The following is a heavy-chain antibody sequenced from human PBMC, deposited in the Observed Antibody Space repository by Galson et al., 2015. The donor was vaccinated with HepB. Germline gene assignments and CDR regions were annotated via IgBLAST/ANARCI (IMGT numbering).Heavy chain of an antibody. V-gene: IGHV3-7*03. CDR3: ARDPYDFWSGYPFDY. Sequence: SLRLSCAASGFTFSSYWMSWVRQAPGKGLEWVANIKQDGSEKYYVDSVKGRFTISRDNAKNSLYLQMNSLRAEDTAVYYCARDPYDFWSGYPFDYWGQGTLVTVSS. CDR2: IKQDGSEK. D-gene: IGHD3-3*01. CDR1: GFTFSSYW. J-gene: IGHJ4*02.